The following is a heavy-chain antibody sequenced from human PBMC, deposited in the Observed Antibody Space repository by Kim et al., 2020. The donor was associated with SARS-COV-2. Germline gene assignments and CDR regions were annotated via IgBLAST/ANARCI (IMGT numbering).Heavy chain of an antibody. CDR1: GYSFTSYW. CDR2: IDPSDSYT. D-gene: IGHD6-13*01. CDR3: ARHPLHSSSWYRGWYFDL. J-gene: IGHJ2*01. V-gene: IGHV5-10-1*01. Sequence: GESLKISCKGSGYSFTSYWISWVRQMPGKGLEWMGRIDPSDSYTNYSPSFQGHVTISADKSISTAYLQWSSLKASDTAMYYCARHPLHSSSWYRGWYFDLWGRGTLVTVSS.